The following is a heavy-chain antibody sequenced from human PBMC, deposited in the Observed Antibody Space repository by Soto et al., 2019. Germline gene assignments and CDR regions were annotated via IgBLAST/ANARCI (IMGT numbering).Heavy chain of an antibody. CDR2: IYDSGST. V-gene: IGHV4-59*12. CDR1: GGSISSYY. Sequence: PSETLSLTCTVSGGSISSYYWSWIRQPPGKGLEWIGYIYDSGSTNYNPSLKSRVTISVDTSKNQFSLKLTSVTPEDTAVYYCARDYYGSGSYYNPDAFDIWGQGTMVTVSS. J-gene: IGHJ3*02. D-gene: IGHD3-10*01. CDR3: ARDYYGSGSYYNPDAFDI.